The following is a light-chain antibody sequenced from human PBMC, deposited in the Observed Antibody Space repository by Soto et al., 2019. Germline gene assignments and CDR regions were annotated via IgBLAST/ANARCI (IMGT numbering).Light chain of an antibody. CDR2: GNS. CDR1: SSNIGAGHD. Sequence: QSVLTQPPSVSGAPGQRVTISCTGSSSNIGAGHDVHWYHQLPGTAPKLLIYGNSNRHSGVPDRFSGSKSGTSASLAITGLQAEDEADYYCQSYDSSLSGYVFGTGTKLTVL. J-gene: IGLJ1*01. CDR3: QSYDSSLSGYV. V-gene: IGLV1-40*01.